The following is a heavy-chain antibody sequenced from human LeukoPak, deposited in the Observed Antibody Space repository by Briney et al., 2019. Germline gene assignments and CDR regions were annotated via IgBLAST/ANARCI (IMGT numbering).Heavy chain of an antibody. CDR1: GFTFSSYA. CDR3: ASNLLGYCSGGSCPGAFDI. CDR2: ISGSGGST. V-gene: IGHV3-23*01. Sequence: GGSLRLSCAASGFTFSSYAMSWVRQAPGKGLEWVSAISGSGGSTYYADSVKGRFTISRDNSKNTLYLQMNSLRAEDTAVYYCASNLLGYCSGGSCPGAFDIWGQGTMVTVSS. J-gene: IGHJ3*02. D-gene: IGHD2-15*01.